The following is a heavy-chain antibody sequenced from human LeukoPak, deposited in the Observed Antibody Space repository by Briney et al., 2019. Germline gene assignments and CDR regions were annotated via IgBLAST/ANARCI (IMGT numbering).Heavy chain of an antibody. D-gene: IGHD1-14*01. J-gene: IGHJ4*02. V-gene: IGHV4-39*01. CDR1: GGSISSTSYY. Sequence: SETLSLTCTVSGGSISSTSYYWGWIRQPPGKGLEWIGSINFSGNTYYNPSLKSRVTISVDTSKNQFSLKVGSVTAADTAVYYCARSSSSLGMYWGQGALVTVSS. CDR3: ARSSSSLGMY. CDR2: INFSGNT.